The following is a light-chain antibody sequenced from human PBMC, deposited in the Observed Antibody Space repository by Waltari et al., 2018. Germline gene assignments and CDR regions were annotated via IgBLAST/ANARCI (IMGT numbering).Light chain of an antibody. CDR1: YGSVSSTHY. J-gene: IGLJ3*02. Sequence: QTVVTQEPSFSVSPGGSVTLTCGLTYGSVSSTHYPSWYQQTPGQAPRTLIYNTDRRSCGVPDRVSGAILGDTAALTITGAQADDESDYYCVLYMGSGVNWVFGGGTKLTVL. CDR3: VLYMGSGVNWV. CDR2: NTD. V-gene: IGLV8-61*01.